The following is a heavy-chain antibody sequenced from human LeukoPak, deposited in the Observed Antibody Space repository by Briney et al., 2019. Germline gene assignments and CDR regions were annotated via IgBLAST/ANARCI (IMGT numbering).Heavy chain of an antibody. CDR3: ARECSGWDY. V-gene: IGHV4-34*01. CDR2: INHSGRT. Sequence: SAALSLTCAVYGGSFSGYYWTWIRQPPGKGLEWIGEINHSGRTKYNPSRKSRVSISVGTSKNQFSLKLSSVTAADRAVYYCARECSGWDYWGQGTLVTVSS. CDR1: GGSFSGYY. J-gene: IGHJ4*02. D-gene: IGHD6-19*01.